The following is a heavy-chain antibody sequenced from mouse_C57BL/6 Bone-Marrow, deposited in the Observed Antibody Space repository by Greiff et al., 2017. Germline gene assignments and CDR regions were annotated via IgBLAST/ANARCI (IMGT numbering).Heavy chain of an antibody. V-gene: IGHV1-7*01. CDR3: AGPYAMDY. CDR1: GYTFTSYW. CDR2: INPSSGYT. J-gene: IGHJ4*01. Sequence: VQLQQSGAELAKPGASVKLSCKASGYTFTSYWMHWVKQRPGQGLEWIGYINPSSGYTKYNQKFKDKATLTEDKSSSTAYMQLSSLTYEDSAVYYCAGPYAMDYWGQGTSVTVSS.